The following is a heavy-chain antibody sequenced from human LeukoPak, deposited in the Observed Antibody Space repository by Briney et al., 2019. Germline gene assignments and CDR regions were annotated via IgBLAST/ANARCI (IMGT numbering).Heavy chain of an antibody. Sequence: ASVKVSCKASGYTFSDFYIHWVRQASGQGLEYVGWITPKSGDTYSPQRFRGRVTMTRDASISTAYMELSSLRSDDTAVYFCARVRLADERAWAYWGQGTLVTVSS. D-gene: IGHD2-21*01. CDR2: ITPKSGDT. CDR3: ARVRLADERAWAY. CDR1: GYTFSDFY. J-gene: IGHJ1*01. V-gene: IGHV1-2*02.